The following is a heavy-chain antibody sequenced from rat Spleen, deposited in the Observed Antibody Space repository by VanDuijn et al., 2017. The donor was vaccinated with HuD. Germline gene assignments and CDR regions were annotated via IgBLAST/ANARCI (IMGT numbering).Heavy chain of an antibody. CDR2: INFDGSGT. V-gene: IGHV5-25*01. CDR1: GFTFSNFD. Sequence: EVRLVESGGGLVQPGRSMKLSCAASGFTFSNFDMAWVRQTPTKGLEWVASINFDGSGTYYRDSVKGRFTISRDDARSTLNLHMDSLRSEDTAIYYCTRRGYLSDWYFDFWGPGTMVTVSS. D-gene: IGHD4-4*01. CDR3: TRRGYLSDWYFDF. J-gene: IGHJ1*01.